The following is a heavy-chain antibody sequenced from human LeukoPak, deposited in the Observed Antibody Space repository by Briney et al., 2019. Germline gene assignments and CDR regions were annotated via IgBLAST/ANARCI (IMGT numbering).Heavy chain of an antibody. CDR2: INPSGVST. Sequence: ASVKVSCKASGYTFTSYYIHWVRQAPGQGLEWMGIINPSGVSTSYAQKFQGRVTMTRDMSTSTVYMEVSSLRSEDTAVYYCARDWVTYGFRRSSGNAFDIWGQGTMVTVSS. D-gene: IGHD3-10*01. J-gene: IGHJ3*02. V-gene: IGHV1-46*01. CDR1: GYTFTSYY. CDR3: ARDWVTYGFRRSSGNAFDI.